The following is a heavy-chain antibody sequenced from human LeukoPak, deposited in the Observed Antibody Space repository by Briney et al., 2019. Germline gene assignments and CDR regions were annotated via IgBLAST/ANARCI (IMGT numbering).Heavy chain of an antibody. CDR3: ARASCNFDSSGYYPSYFDY. D-gene: IGHD3-22*01. J-gene: IGHJ4*02. CDR2: INPNSGGT. Sequence: ASVKVSCKASGYTFTGYYMHWVRQAPGQGLEWMGWINPNSGGTNYAQKFQGRVTMTRDTSISTAYMELSRLRSDDRAVYYCARASCNFDSSGYYPSYFDYWGQGTLVTVSS. V-gene: IGHV1-2*02. CDR1: GYTFTGYY.